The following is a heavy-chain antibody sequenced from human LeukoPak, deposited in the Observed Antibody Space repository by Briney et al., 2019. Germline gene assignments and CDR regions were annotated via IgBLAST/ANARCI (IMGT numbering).Heavy chain of an antibody. J-gene: IGHJ4*02. Sequence: SETLSLTCTVSGGSISSGDYYWSWIRQPPGKGLEWLGYIYYSGSTYYNPSLKSRVTISVDTSKNQFSLKLSSVTAADTAVYYCAREVREDYGDYFDYWGQGTLVTVSS. CDR2: IYYSGST. CDR1: GGSISSGDYY. D-gene: IGHD4-17*01. V-gene: IGHV4-30-4*01. CDR3: AREVREDYGDYFDY.